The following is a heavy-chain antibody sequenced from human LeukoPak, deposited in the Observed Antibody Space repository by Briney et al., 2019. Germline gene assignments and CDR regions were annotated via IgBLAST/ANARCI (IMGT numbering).Heavy chain of an antibody. J-gene: IGHJ1*01. CDR3: ARGGGYCSGGSCHSPRGRGMSQPREYFQH. V-gene: IGHV4-39*01. CDR1: GGSISSSDYY. Sequence: PSETLSLTCTVSGGSISSSDYYWGWIRQPPGKGLEWIGSIYYSGSAYYNPSLKSRVTISVDTSKNQFSLKLSSVTAADTAVYYCARGGGYCSGGSCHSPRGRGMSQPREYFQHWGQGTLVTVSS. D-gene: IGHD2-15*01. CDR2: IYYSGSA.